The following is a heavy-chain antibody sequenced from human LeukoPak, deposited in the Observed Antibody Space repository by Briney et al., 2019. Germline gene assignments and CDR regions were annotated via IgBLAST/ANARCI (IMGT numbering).Heavy chain of an antibody. V-gene: IGHV1-3*01. CDR1: GYTFTTYA. Sequence: ASVKVSCKASGYTFTTYALHWVRQAPGQGLEWMGWINAADNTKYSQKFQGRVTFTRDTSASTSYMELSSLRSEETAIYYCAHLLDYGYNRLDFWGQGTLVTVPS. CDR2: INAADNT. CDR3: AHLLDYGYNRLDF. D-gene: IGHD4-17*01. J-gene: IGHJ4*02.